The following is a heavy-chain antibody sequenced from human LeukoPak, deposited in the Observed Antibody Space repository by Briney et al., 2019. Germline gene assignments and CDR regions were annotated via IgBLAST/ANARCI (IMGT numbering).Heavy chain of an antibody. CDR3: AREGAAAGSDY. V-gene: IGHV3-48*04. Sequence: GGSLRLSCAASGFTFSSYAMSWVRQAPGKGLEWVSYISSSSSTIYYADSVKGRFTISRDNAKNSLYLQMNSLRAEDTAVYYCAREGAAAGSDYWGQGTLVTVSS. J-gene: IGHJ4*02. D-gene: IGHD6-13*01. CDR1: GFTFSSYA. CDR2: ISSSSSTI.